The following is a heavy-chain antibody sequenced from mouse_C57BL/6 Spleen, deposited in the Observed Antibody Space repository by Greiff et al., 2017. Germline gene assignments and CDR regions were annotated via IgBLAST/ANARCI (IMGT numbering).Heavy chain of an antibody. CDR2: IYPGSGNT. J-gene: IGHJ2*01. V-gene: IGHV1-76*01. Sequence: VKLMESGAELVRPGASVKLSCKASGYTFTDYYINWVKQRPGQGLEWIARIYPGSGNTYYNEKFKGKATLTAEKSSSTAYMQLSSLTSEDSAVYFCARGVYYCDYWGQGTTLTVSS. CDR3: ARGVYYCDY. CDR1: GYTFTDYY.